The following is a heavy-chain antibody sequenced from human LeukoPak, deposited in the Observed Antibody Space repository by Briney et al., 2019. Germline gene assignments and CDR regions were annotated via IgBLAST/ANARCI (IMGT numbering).Heavy chain of an antibody. V-gene: IGHV5-51*01. CDR1: GYSFTSYW. CDR2: IYPGDSDT. J-gene: IGHJ4*02. Sequence: GESLKISCKGSGYSFTSYWIGWVRQMPGKGLEWMGIIYPGDSDTRYSPSFQGQVTISADKSISTAYLQWSSLKASDTAMYYCARRNFDIAVAGTRGYFDYWGQGTLVTASS. D-gene: IGHD6-19*01. CDR3: ARRNFDIAVAGTRGYFDY.